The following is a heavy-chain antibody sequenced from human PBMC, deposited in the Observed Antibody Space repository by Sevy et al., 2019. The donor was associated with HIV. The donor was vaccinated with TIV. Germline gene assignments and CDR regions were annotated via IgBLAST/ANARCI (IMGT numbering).Heavy chain of an antibody. Sequence: GGSLRLSCAASGFTFSSYVMSWVRQAPGKGLEWVSVISGSTTNTYYADSVKGRFTISRDNSKNTLYLQMNSLRAEDTAVYYCAKDVGINNRLVYYFDNWGQGTLVTVSS. CDR3: AKDVGINNRLVYYFDN. D-gene: IGHD3-10*01. J-gene: IGHJ4*02. CDR1: GFTFSSYV. CDR2: ISGSTTNT. V-gene: IGHV3-23*01.